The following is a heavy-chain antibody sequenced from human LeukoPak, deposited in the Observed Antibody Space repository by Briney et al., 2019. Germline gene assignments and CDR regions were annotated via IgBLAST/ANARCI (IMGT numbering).Heavy chain of an antibody. CDR1: GGSISSGGYY. CDR3: ARGTSDY. D-gene: IGHD1-14*01. J-gene: IGHJ4*02. CDR2: INHSGST. V-gene: IGHV4-39*07. Sequence: PSETLSLTCTVPGGSISSGGYYWSWIRQPPGKGLEWIGEINHSGSTNYNPSLKSRVTISVDTSKNQFSLKLSSVTAADTAVYYCARGTSDYWGQGTLVTVSS.